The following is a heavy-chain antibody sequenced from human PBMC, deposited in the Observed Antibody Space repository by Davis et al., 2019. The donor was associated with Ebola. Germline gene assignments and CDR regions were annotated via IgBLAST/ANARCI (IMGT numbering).Heavy chain of an antibody. D-gene: IGHD5-18*01. V-gene: IGHV3-53*04. J-gene: IGHJ4*02. CDR3: ARSPRYSYGNYFDY. CDR2: IYSGVST. CDR1: GFTFSSYW. Sequence: GESLKISCAASGFTFSSYWMSWVRQAPGKGLEWVSVIYSGVSTYYADSVKGRFTISRHNSKNTLYFQINSLRAEDTAVYYCARSPRYSYGNYFDYWVQGTLVTVSS.